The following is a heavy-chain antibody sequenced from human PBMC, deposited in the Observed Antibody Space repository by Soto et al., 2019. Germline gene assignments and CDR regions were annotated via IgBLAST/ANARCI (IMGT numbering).Heavy chain of an antibody. CDR3: ARGPFGVVNYYYYGMDV. CDR1: GGSISSSSYY. CDR2: IYYSGST. Sequence: SETLSLTCTVSGGSISSSSYYWGWIRQPPGKGLEWIGSIYYSGSTYYNPSLKSRVTISVDTSKNQFSLKLSSVTAADTAVYYCARGPFGVVNYYYYGMDVWGQGTTVTVSS. J-gene: IGHJ6*02. D-gene: IGHD3-3*01. V-gene: IGHV4-39*01.